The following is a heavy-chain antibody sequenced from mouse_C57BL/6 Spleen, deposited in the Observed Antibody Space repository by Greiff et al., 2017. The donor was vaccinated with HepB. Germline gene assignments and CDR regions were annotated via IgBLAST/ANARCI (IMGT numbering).Heavy chain of an antibody. CDR3: ARDEGDY. J-gene: IGHJ4*01. V-gene: IGHV1-50*01. Sequence: VQLQQPGAELVKPGASVKLSCKASGYTFTSYWMQWVKQRPGQGLEWIGEIDPSDSYTNCNQKFKGKATFTVDTSSSTAYMQLSSLTSEDSAVYYCARDEGDYWGQGTTVTVST. CDR1: GYTFTSYW. CDR2: IDPSDSYT.